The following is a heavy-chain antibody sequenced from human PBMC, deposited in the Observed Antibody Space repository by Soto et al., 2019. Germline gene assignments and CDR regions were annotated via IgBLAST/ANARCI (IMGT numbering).Heavy chain of an antibody. Sequence: QVQLVQSGAEVKNPGASVKVSCKASGYTFTSYGISWVRQAPGQGLEWMGWISAYNGNTNYAQKLHGRVTMTTDTSTSTADMELRGRGSDDTAVYYCGRGRSGCGGSCYPDFDYWGQGTLGTVSS. V-gene: IGHV1-18*01. CDR3: GRGRSGCGGSCYPDFDY. J-gene: IGHJ4*02. CDR1: GYTFTSYG. D-gene: IGHD2-15*01. CDR2: ISAYNGNT.